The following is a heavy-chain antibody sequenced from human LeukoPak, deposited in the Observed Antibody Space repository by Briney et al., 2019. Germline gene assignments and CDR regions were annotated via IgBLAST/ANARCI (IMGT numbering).Heavy chain of an antibody. CDR1: GFTFSSYA. D-gene: IGHD5-12*01. V-gene: IGHV3-23*01. J-gene: IGHJ6*02. CDR3: AKGSEGIVGGGGYDRMNYYYYYGMDV. CDR2: ICGSGGST. Sequence: GGSLRLSCAASGFTFSSYAMSWVRQAPGKGLEWVSGICGSGGSTYYADSVKGRFTISRDNSKNTLYLQMNSLRAEDTAVYYCAKGSEGIVGGGGYDRMNYYYYYGMDVWGQGTTVTVSS.